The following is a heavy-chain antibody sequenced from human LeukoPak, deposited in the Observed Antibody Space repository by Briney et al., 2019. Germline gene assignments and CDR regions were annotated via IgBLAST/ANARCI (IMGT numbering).Heavy chain of an antibody. Sequence: GESLKISCKGSGYSFTSYWISWVRQMPGKGLEWMGRIDPSDSYTNYSPSFQDHVTISADKSISTAYLQWSSLKASDTAMYYCARHAKLLWFGELSTDQYYFDYWGQGTLVTVSS. CDR2: IDPSDSYT. CDR1: GYSFTSYW. CDR3: ARHAKLLWFGELSTDQYYFDY. V-gene: IGHV5-10-1*01. D-gene: IGHD3-10*01. J-gene: IGHJ4*02.